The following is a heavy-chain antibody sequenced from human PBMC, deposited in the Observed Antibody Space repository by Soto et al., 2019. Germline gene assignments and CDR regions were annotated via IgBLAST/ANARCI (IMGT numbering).Heavy chain of an antibody. CDR2: IGGDGST. V-gene: IGHV3-23*01. CDR3: ARDRNYPRDQFDN. Sequence: GGSLRLSCVGSGFTFSSYAMSWVRQAPGRGPEWVSAIGGDGSTWYADSVRGRFTISRDNSKNTVYVQMNSLRAEDTAIYYCARDRNYPRDQFDNWGQGILVTVSS. J-gene: IGHJ4*02. D-gene: IGHD1-7*01. CDR1: GFTFSSYA.